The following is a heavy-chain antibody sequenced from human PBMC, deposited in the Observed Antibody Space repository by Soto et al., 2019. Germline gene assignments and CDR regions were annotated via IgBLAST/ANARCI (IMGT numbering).Heavy chain of an antibody. V-gene: IGHV2-5*02. CDR1: GFSLTTSGVG. CDR3: AHRILRTVFGLVTTTAIYFDF. Sequence: QITLNESGPPVVKPAETLTLTCTFSGFSLTTSGVGVGWIRQSPGKAPEWLALIYWDDDKRYSASLKSRLTIPTATSKNQVVLTMASVDPADTATYYCAHRILRTVFGLVTTTAIYFDFWGQGTPVVVSS. J-gene: IGHJ4*02. D-gene: IGHD3-3*01. CDR2: IYWDDDK.